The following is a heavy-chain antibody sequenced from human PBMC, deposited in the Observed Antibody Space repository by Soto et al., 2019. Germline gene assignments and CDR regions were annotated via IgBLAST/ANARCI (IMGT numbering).Heavy chain of an antibody. D-gene: IGHD2-8*01. V-gene: IGHV4-39*01. CDR3: ARHEGNGNVWPLDY. CDR2: IHYSGST. Sequence: SETLSLTCTVSGDSIGTTHSYWAWIRQSPGKGLEWIGNIHYSGSTFYMPSLRSRVTLSVDTSKNQFSLRLTSVTAEDPAVYYCARHEGNGNVWPLDYWGQGILVTV. J-gene: IGHJ4*02. CDR1: GDSIGTTHSY.